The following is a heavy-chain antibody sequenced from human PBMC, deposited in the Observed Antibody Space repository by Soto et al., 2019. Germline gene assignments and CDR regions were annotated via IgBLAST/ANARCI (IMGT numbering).Heavy chain of an antibody. V-gene: IGHV3-53*01. D-gene: IGHD3-22*01. Sequence: EVPLVESGGGLIQPGGSLRLSCAASGFTVSSNYMSWVRQAPGKGLEWVSVIYSGGSTYYADSVKGRFTISRDNSKNTLYLQMNILRAEDTAVYYCARDRVESGYPEYFQHWGQGTLVTVSS. CDR2: IYSGGST. CDR3: ARDRVESGYPEYFQH. J-gene: IGHJ1*01. CDR1: GFTVSSNY.